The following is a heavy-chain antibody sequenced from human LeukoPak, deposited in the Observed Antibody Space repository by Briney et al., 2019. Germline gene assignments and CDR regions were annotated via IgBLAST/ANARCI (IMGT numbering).Heavy chain of an antibody. J-gene: IGHJ4*02. Sequence: GGSLRLSCAASGFTFSDYYMNWVRQAPGKGLEWVSYISSSGSTIYYADSVKGRFTISRDNAKNSLYLQMNSLRAEDTAVYYCARAPLYGDYFDYWGQGTLVTVSS. V-gene: IGHV3-11*04. CDR1: GFTFSDYY. CDR2: ISSSGSTI. CDR3: ARAPLYGDYFDY. D-gene: IGHD4-17*01.